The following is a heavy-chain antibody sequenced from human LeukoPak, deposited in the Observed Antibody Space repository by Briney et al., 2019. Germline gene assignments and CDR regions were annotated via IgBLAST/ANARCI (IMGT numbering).Heavy chain of an antibody. J-gene: IGHJ4*02. CDR1: GSTFSSYA. CDR2: ISYDGSNK. D-gene: IGHD2-8*01. V-gene: IGHV3-30*04. Sequence: GGSLRLSCAASGSTFSSYAMHWVRQAPGKGLEGVAVISYDGSNKYYADSVKGRFTISRDNSKNTLYLQMNSLRAEDTAVYYCARTVGYCTNGVCYPKYFDYGGQGTLVTVSS. CDR3: ARTVGYCTNGVCYPKYFDY.